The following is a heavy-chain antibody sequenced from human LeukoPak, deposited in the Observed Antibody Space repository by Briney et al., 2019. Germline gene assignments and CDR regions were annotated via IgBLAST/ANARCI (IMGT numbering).Heavy chain of an antibody. CDR2: ISSNGGST. CDR1: GFTFSSYA. CDR3: VKDQYHYGSGGDY. Sequence: GGSLRVSCSASGFTFSSYAMHWVRQAPGKGLEYVSAISSNGGSTYYADSVKGRFTISRDNSKNTLYLQMSSLRAEDTAVYYCVKDQYHYGSGGDYWGQGTLVTVSS. V-gene: IGHV3-64D*06. J-gene: IGHJ4*02. D-gene: IGHD3-10*01.